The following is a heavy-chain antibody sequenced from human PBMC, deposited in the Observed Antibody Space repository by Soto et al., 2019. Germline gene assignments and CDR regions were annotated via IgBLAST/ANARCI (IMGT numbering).Heavy chain of an antibody. D-gene: IGHD2-15*01. CDR2: IKQDGSEK. CDR1: GFTFSSYW. J-gene: IGHJ5*02. Sequence: GGSLRLSCAASGFTFSSYWMSWVRQAPGKGLEWVANIKQDGSEKYYVDSVKGRFTISRDNAKNSLYLQMNSLRAEDTAVYYCARISRDVVVVAAHLHLYNWFDPWGQGTLVTVSS. V-gene: IGHV3-7*05. CDR3: ARISRDVVVVAAHLHLYNWFDP.